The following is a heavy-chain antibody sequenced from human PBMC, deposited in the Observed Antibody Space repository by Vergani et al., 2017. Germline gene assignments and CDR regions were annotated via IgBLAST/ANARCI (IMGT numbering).Heavy chain of an antibody. CDR2: IYSGGST. J-gene: IGHJ4*02. V-gene: IGHV3-53*01. D-gene: IGHD2-15*01. CDR3: ARDPRPAEYCSGGSCYNGAEGY. CDR1: GFTVSSNY. Sequence: EVQLVESGGGLIQPGGSLRLSCAASGFTVSSNYMSWVRQAPGKGLEWVSVIYSGGSTYYADSVKGRFTISRDNYKNTLYLQMNSLRAEDTAVYYCARDPRPAEYCSGGSCYNGAEGYWGQGTLVTVSS.